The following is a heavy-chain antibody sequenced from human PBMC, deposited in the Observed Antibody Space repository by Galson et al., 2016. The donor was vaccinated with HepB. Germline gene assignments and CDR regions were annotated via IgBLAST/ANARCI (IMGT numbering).Heavy chain of an antibody. V-gene: IGHV4-31*03. D-gene: IGHD3-10*01. Sequence: TLSLTCTVSGGSMTSSGYFWTWIRHHPGKGLEWIGSIYYSGSPYYNPSLKSRGTISVDTSKNQFSLTLTSVTAADTAVYYCARAYYASGPYFQRSTNEDWFAPWGQGTLVTVSS. J-gene: IGHJ5*02. CDR1: GGSMTSSGYF. CDR2: IYYSGSP. CDR3: ARAYYASGPYFQRSTNEDWFAP.